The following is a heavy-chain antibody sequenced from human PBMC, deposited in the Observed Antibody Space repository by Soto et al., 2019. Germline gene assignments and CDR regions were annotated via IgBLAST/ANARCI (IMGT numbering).Heavy chain of an antibody. Sequence: GSLKLSCTTAGFTFGDYALSWVRQAPGKGLEWVGFIRRNAYGGTTDYAASVKGRFTISRDDSKSIAYLQMNSLRTEDTALYYCTRASSLDFDFWGQGTLVTVSS. V-gene: IGHV3-49*04. D-gene: IGHD3-16*01. J-gene: IGHJ4*02. CDR1: GFTFGDYA. CDR2: IRRNAYGGTT. CDR3: TRASSLDFDF.